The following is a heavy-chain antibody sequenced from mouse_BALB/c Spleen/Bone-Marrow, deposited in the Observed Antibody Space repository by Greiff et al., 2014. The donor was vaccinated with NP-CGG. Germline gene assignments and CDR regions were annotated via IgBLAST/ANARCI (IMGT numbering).Heavy chain of an antibody. CDR1: GYTFTTSW. D-gene: IGHD2-4*01. CDR3: ARGLRDWYFDV. J-gene: IGHJ1*01. CDR2: INPSTGNT. Sequence: VQLQQSGAELAKPGASVKMSCKASGYTFTTSWIHWVKQRPGQGLEWIGYINPSTGNTEYNQKFRDRATLTANKSSSTAYMQLSSLTSEDSAVYYCARGLRDWYFDVWGAGTTVTVSS. V-gene: IGHV1-7*01.